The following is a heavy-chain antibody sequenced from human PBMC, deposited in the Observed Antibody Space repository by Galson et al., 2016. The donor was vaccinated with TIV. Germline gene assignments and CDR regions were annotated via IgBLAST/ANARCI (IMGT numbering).Heavy chain of an antibody. CDR2: FDPEVQKT. J-gene: IGHJ4*02. D-gene: IGHD2/OR15-2a*01. CDR3: ATVAWFPGLSLDS. CDR1: GDSLTDLV. V-gene: IGHV1-24*01. Sequence: SVKVSCKVSGDSLTDLVIHWVRQAPGKGLEWVGGFDPEVQKTIYAQNFQGRVTLTADTSIDTAYMQLNNLASDDTAVYYCATVAWFPGLSLDSWGQGTLVIVSS.